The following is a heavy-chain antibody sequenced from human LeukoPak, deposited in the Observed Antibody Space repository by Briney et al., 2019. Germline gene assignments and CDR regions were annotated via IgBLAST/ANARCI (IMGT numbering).Heavy chain of an antibody. J-gene: IGHJ6*02. Sequence: ASVKVSCKASGYTFTGYYMHWVRHAPGQRLEWMGWINPNSGGTNYAQKFQGRVTMTRDTSISTAYMELSRLRSDDTAIYYCAKVPYSDYGSGRPPFMDVWGQGTTVTVSS. CDR3: AKVPYSDYGSGRPPFMDV. CDR2: INPNSGGT. V-gene: IGHV1-2*02. D-gene: IGHD3-10*01. CDR1: GYTFTGYY.